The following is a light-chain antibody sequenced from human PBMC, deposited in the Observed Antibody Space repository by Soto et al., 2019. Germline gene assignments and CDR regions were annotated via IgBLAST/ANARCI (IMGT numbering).Light chain of an antibody. Sequence: QSGLTQPASVSGSPGQSITISCTGTNSDVGDYNYVSWYQQHPGKVPKLILYGVSNRPSGVSDRFSGSKSGNTASLTISGLQAEDESDYYCCSYTSTSARVFGPGTKVTVL. CDR1: NSDVGDYNY. V-gene: IGLV2-14*01. CDR3: CSYTSTSARV. CDR2: GVS. J-gene: IGLJ1*01.